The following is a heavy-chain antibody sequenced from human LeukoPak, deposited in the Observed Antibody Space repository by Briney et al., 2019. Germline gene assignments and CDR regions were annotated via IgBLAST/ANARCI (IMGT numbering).Heavy chain of an antibody. J-gene: IGHJ4*02. CDR3: ARVPNEALNYDILTGYYSAPYYFDY. V-gene: IGHV4-31*03. Sequence: SETLSLTCTVSGGSISSGGYYWSWIRQHPGKGLEWIGYIYYSGSTYYNPSLKSRVTISVDTSKNQFSLKLSSVTAADTAVYYCARVPNEALNYDILTGYYSAPYYFDYWGQGTLVTVSS. CDR2: IYYSGST. CDR1: GGSISSGGYY. D-gene: IGHD3-9*01.